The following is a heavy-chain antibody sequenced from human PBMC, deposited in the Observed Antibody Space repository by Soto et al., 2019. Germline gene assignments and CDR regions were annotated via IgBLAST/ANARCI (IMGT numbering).Heavy chain of an antibody. V-gene: IGHV3-23*01. CDR2: ISGSGGVT. Sequence: PGGSLRLSCAASGFVFSIYVVSWVRQPPGRGLQWVAAISGSGGVTEYEDSVKGRFTISRDNSKNTLYLQMHSLKTEDTAVYYCVRATYFSDSSGYTRCFDYWGQGTLVTVSS. CDR1: GFVFSIYV. D-gene: IGHD3-22*01. J-gene: IGHJ4*02. CDR3: VRATYFSDSSGYTRCFDY.